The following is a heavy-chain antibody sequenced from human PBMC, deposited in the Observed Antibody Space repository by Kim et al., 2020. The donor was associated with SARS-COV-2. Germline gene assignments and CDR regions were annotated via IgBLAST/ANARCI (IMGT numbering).Heavy chain of an antibody. J-gene: IGHJ6*02. V-gene: IGHV3-9*01. CDR3: AKDKAWSAYGMDV. D-gene: IGHD2-8*02. Sequence: YADSVKGRFTISRDNAKNALYLQMNSLRAEDTALYYCAKDKAWSAYGMDVWGQGTTVTVSS.